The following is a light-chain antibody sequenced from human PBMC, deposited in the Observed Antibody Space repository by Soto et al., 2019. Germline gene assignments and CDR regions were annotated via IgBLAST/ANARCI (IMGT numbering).Light chain of an antibody. CDR1: QSISTW. Sequence: DIQMTQSPSTLSGSVGDRVTITCRASQSISTWLAWYQQKPGKAPKLLIYKASDLESGVPSRFSGSASGTEFTLTISSLQPDDFATYYCQQYNSYSWTFGQGTKVDIK. J-gene: IGKJ1*01. CDR2: KAS. CDR3: QQYNSYSWT. V-gene: IGKV1-5*03.